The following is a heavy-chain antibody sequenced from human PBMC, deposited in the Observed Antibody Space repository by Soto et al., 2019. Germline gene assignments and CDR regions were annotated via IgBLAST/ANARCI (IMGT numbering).Heavy chain of an antibody. J-gene: IGHJ5*02. V-gene: IGHV1-18*01. Sequence: ASVKVSCKASGYNFIGYGITWVRQAPGQGLEWMGWISAYNGNSNYAQSLQDRVTMTTDSSTATAYLELRSLRPDDTAVYFCARGMYMAWCDPWGQGTPGTVSS. CDR2: ISAYNGNS. D-gene: IGHD1-1*01. CDR3: ARGMYMAWCDP. CDR1: GYNFIGYG.